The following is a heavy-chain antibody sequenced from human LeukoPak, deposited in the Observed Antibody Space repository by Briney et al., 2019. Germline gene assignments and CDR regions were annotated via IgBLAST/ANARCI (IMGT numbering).Heavy chain of an antibody. V-gene: IGHV3-33*06. J-gene: IGHJ4*02. CDR2: IWYDGSNK. D-gene: IGHD3/OR15-3a*01. CDR3: AKRGVVIRVILVGFHKEAYYFES. Sequence: GGSLRLSCAASGFTFSSYGMHWVRQAPGKGLEWVAVIWYDGSNKYYADSVKGRFTISRDNSKNTLYLQMNSLRAEDTAVYFCAKRGVVIRVILVGFHKEAYYFESWGQGALVTVSS. CDR1: GFTFSSYG.